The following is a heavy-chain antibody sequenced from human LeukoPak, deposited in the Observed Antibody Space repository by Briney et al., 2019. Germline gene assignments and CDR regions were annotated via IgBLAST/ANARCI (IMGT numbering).Heavy chain of an antibody. D-gene: IGHD6-19*01. CDR1: GDSISSSNW. CDR2: IYHSGST. J-gene: IGHJ4*02. CDR3: ARVLSSGWYGGYFDY. Sequence: SETLSLTCAVSGDSISSSNWWSWVRQPPGKGLEWIGEIYHSGSTNYNPSLKSRVTISVDKSKNQFSLKLSSVTAADTAVYYCARVLSSGWYGGYFDYWGQGTLVTVSS. V-gene: IGHV4-4*02.